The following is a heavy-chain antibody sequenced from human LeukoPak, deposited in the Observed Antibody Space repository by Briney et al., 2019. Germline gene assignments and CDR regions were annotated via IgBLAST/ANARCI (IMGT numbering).Heavy chain of an antibody. V-gene: IGHV3-66*01. CDR2: LYSSGYT. J-gene: IGHJ4*02. CDR1: TFSVSTNY. CDR3: AAKGNGYSGTYVFAH. Sequence: GGSLRLSCAASTFSVSTNYMSWVRQAPGKGLEWISVLYSSGYTKYADSVRGRFSISRDNSENTLSLQMNSLRAEDTAVYYCAAKGNGYSGTYVFAHWGRGTLVTVSP. D-gene: IGHD5-12*01.